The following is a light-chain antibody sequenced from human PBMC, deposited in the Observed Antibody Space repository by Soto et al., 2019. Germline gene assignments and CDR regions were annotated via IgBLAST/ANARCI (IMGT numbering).Light chain of an antibody. CDR2: NAS. CDR1: QSISSW. Sequence: DIQMTQSPSTLPATVGDRVTITCLASQSISSWLAWYQQKPGKAPELLIYNASSVESGVPSRFSGSGSGTEFTLTISSLQTDDFAAYCCQQYNSYSRAFGQGTKVDIK. V-gene: IGKV1-5*01. CDR3: QQYNSYSRA. J-gene: IGKJ1*01.